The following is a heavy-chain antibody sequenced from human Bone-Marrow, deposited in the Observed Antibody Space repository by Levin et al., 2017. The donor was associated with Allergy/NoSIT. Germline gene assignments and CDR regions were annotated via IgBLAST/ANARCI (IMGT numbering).Heavy chain of an antibody. V-gene: IGHV1-18*01. D-gene: IGHD3-16*01. J-gene: IGHJ4*02. CDR2: ISAYNGNT. CDR1: GYTFTSYG. CDR3: ARDMSDYIWGSYDY. Sequence: GESLKISCKASGYTFTSYGISWVRQAPGQGLEWMGWISAYNGNTKYAQKLQGRVTMTTDTSTSTAYMELRSLTSDDTAVYYCARDMSDYIWGSYDYWGQGTLVTVSS.